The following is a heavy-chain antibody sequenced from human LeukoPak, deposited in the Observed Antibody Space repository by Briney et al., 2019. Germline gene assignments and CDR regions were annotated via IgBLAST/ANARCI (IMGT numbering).Heavy chain of an antibody. Sequence: PSETLSLTCTVSGGSVSSYYWSWIRQPAGKGLEWIGRIYTSGSTNYNPSLKSRVTMSVDTSKNQFSLKLSSVTAADTAVYYCARGSGSYYDILTGYPYDAFDIWGQGTMVTVSS. J-gene: IGHJ3*02. CDR1: GGSVSSYY. D-gene: IGHD3-9*01. CDR2: IYTSGST. V-gene: IGHV4-4*07. CDR3: ARGSGSYYDILTGYPYDAFDI.